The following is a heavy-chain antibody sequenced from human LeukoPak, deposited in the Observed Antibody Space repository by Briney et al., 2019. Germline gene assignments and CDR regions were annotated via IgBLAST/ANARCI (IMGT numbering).Heavy chain of an antibody. D-gene: IGHD6-13*01. CDR2: ISGSGGST. V-gene: IGHV3-23*01. Sequence: GGSLRLSCAASGFTFSSYGMSWVRQAPGKGLEWVSAISGSGGSTYYADSVKGRFTISRDNSKNTLYLQMNSLRAEDTAVYYCAKDLGRIAAAGNRIDYWGQGTLVTVSS. J-gene: IGHJ4*02. CDR3: AKDLGRIAAAGNRIDY. CDR1: GFTFSSYG.